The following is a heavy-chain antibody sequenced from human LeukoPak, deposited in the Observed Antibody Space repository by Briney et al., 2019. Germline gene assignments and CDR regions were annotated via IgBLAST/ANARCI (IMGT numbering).Heavy chain of an antibody. CDR2: IYYSGST. J-gene: IGHJ6*02. D-gene: IGHD3-9*01. Sequence: SETLSLTCTVSGGSISSYYWSWIRQPPGKGLEWIGYIYYSGSTNYNPSLKSRVTISVDESKNQFPHKLSSVTAADTAVYYCARHVKRNYDILTGYYIWDYYYYGMDVWGQGTTVTVSS. CDR1: GGSISSYY. CDR3: ARHVKRNYDILTGYYIWDYYYYGMDV. V-gene: IGHV4-59*08.